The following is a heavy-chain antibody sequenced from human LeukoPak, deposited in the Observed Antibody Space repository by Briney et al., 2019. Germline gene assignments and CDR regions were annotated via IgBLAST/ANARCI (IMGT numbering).Heavy chain of an antibody. Sequence: GGSLRLSCAASGFTFSSYAMTWVRQAPGKGLEWVLGISGSGGSTHYADSVKGRFIISRDNSKNTLYLQMNSPRAEDTALYYCAKVQKDLWTGYYSYFDYWGQGTLVTVSS. J-gene: IGHJ4*02. CDR2: ISGSGGST. CDR3: AKVQKDLWTGYYSYFDY. D-gene: IGHD3/OR15-3a*01. CDR1: GFTFSSYA. V-gene: IGHV3-23*01.